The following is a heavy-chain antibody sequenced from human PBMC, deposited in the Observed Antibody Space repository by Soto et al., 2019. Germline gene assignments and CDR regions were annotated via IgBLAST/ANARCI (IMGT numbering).Heavy chain of an antibody. J-gene: IGHJ4*02. D-gene: IGHD3-22*01. CDR1: GFTFSSYA. Sequence: GGSLRLSCAASGFTFSSYAMSWVRQAPGKGLEWVSAISGSGGSTYYADSVKGRFTISRDNSKNTLYLQMNSLRAEDTAVYYCAMHKAYYYDSRRLRGSDNSPFDYWGQGTLVTVSS. V-gene: IGHV3-23*01. CDR3: AMHKAYYYDSRRLRGSDNSPFDY. CDR2: ISGSGGST.